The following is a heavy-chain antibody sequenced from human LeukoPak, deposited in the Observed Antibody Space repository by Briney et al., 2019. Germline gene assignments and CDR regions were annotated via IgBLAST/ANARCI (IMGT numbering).Heavy chain of an antibody. J-gene: IGHJ4*02. V-gene: IGHV4-38-2*02. CDR2: IYSSGST. CDR3: ARQGGYSGCDPLDF. CDR1: GYSISSGYY. Sequence: SETLSLTCTVSGYSISSGYYWGWIRQPPGKGLEWIGYIYSSGSTNYNPSLKSRVTISVDTSKDQFSLKLSSVTAADTAVYYCARQGGYSGCDPLDFWGQGTLVTVSS. D-gene: IGHD5-12*01.